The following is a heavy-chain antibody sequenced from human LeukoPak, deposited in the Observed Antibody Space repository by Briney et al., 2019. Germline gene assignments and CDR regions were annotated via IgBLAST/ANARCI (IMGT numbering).Heavy chain of an antibody. V-gene: IGHV1-2*02. CDR2: INPNSGGT. CDR1: GYTFTGYY. J-gene: IGHJ6*03. D-gene: IGHD6-19*01. Sequence: SVKVSCKASGYTFTGYYMHWVRQAPGQGLEWMGWINPNSGGTSYAQKFQGRVTLTRDTSISTAYMELSRLRSDDTAVYYCARSLVSSSGWYPYYYYYMDVWGKGTTVTVSS. CDR3: ARSLVSSSGWYPYYYYYMDV.